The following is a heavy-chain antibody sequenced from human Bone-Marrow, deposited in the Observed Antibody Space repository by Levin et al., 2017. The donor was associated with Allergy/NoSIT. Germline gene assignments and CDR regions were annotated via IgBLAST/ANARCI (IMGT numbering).Heavy chain of an antibody. CDR3: AKAKGTVTTSFDY. D-gene: IGHD4-17*01. Sequence: GGSLRLSCAASGFTFSSYGMHWVRQAPGKGLEWVAVISYDGSNKYYADSVKCRFTISRDNSKNTLYLQMNSLRAEDTAVYYCAKAKGTVTTSFDYWGQGTLVTVSS. CDR1: GFTFSSYG. CDR2: ISYDGSNK. V-gene: IGHV3-30*18. J-gene: IGHJ4*02.